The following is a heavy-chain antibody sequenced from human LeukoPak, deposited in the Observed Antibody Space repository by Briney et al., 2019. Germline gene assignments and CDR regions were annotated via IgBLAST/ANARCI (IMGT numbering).Heavy chain of an antibody. J-gene: IGHJ3*02. CDR1: GFTFSTYG. CDR3: AREGVAAVADAFDI. Sequence: PGRSLRLSCAASGFTFSTYGMHWVRQAPGKGPEWVSYISSSSSYTNYADSVKGRFTISRDNAKNSLYLQMNSLRAEDTAVYYCAREGVAAVADAFDIWGQGTMVTVSS. CDR2: ISSSSSYT. D-gene: IGHD6-19*01. V-gene: IGHV3-21*05.